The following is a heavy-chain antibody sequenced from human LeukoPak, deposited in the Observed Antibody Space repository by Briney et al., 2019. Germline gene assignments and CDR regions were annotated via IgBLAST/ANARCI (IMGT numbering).Heavy chain of an antibody. J-gene: IGHJ4*02. Sequence: PSETLSLTCAVYGGSFSGYYWSWIRQPPGKGLEWIGEINHSGSTHYNPSLKSRVTVSIDTSENQFSLKLTSVTAADTAVYYCAREDWGSYLYWGQGTLVTVSS. CDR2: INHSGST. V-gene: IGHV4-34*01. CDR3: AREDWGSYLY. D-gene: IGHD3-16*02. CDR1: GGSFSGYY.